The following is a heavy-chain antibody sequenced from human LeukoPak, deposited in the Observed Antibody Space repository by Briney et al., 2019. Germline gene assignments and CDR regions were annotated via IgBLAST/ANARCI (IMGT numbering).Heavy chain of an antibody. CDR1: GFTFSSYA. CDR3: ARAPNGVYCTSSSCHLDY. Sequence: GGSLRLSCAASGFTFSSYAIHWVRQAPGKGLEWVAVISYEGTNKYYADSVKGRFTISRDNSKNTLYLQMNSLRAEDTAVYYCARAPNGVYCTSSSCHLDYWGQGTLVTVSS. CDR2: ISYEGTNK. D-gene: IGHD2-2*01. J-gene: IGHJ4*02. V-gene: IGHV3-30-3*01.